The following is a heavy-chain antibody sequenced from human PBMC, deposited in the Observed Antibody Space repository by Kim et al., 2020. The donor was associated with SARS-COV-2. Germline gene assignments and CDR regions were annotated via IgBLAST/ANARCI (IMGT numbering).Heavy chain of an antibody. J-gene: IGHJ4*02. V-gene: IGHV4-39*07. Sequence: SETLSLTCTVSGGSISSSSYYWGWIRQPPGKGLEWIGSIYYSGSTYYNPSLKSRVTISVDTSKNQFSLKLSSVTAADTAVYYCARVMVRGVTPFDYWGQGTLVTVSS. CDR3: ARVMVRGVTPFDY. CDR2: IYYSGST. CDR1: GGSISSSSYY. D-gene: IGHD3-10*01.